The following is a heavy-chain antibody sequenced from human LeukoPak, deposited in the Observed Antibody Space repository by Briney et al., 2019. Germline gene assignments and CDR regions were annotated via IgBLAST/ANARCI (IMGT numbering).Heavy chain of an antibody. Sequence: GGTLRLSCAASGFTFRSYSMNWVSQAAGKGLAWVSSVSSSSSYIYYADSVQGRFTISRDNAKTSLYLQMNRLRAEDTAVYYCARESSGGSDIWGQGTMPTVHS. D-gene: IGHD3-16*01. J-gene: IGHJ3*02. CDR2: VSSSSSYI. CDR3: ARESSGGSDI. V-gene: IGHV3-21*01. CDR1: GFTFRSYS.